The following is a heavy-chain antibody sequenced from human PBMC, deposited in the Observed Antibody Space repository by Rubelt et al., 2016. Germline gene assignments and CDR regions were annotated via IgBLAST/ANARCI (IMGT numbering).Heavy chain of an antibody. Sequence: QVQLQESGPGLVKPSETLSLTCTVSGGSISSYYWSWIRQPPGKGLEWIGYIYYSGRTNYNPSLTSRVTISVDTSKNQFSLKLSAVTAADTAVYYCARGVRIAARPNYFDYWGQGTLVTVSS. CDR1: GGSISSYY. J-gene: IGHJ4*02. V-gene: IGHV4-59*01. CDR3: ARGVRIAARPNYFDY. D-gene: IGHD6-6*01. CDR2: IYYSGRT.